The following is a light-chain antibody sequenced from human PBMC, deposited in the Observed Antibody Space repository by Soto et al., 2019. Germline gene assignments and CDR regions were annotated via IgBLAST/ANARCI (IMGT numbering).Light chain of an antibody. J-gene: IGKJ2*01. V-gene: IGKV1-5*03. CDR3: QQYNSYSYT. CDR2: KAS. Sequence: DIQMTQSPSTLSASVGDRVTITCRASQSISSWLAWYQQKPGKAPKLLIYKASSLESGVPSRFSGSGSGTDFTLTISSLQPDDVATYDCQQYNSYSYTFGQGTKLEIK. CDR1: QSISSW.